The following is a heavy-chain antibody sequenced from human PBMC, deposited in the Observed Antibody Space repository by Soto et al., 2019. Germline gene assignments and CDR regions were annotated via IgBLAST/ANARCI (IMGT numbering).Heavy chain of an antibody. CDR3: ARGKEIVVVPAAHHNWFDP. CDR1: GYTFTSYG. D-gene: IGHD2-2*01. CDR2: ISAYNGNT. J-gene: IGHJ5*02. Sequence: ASVKVSCKASGYTFTSYGISWVRQAPGQGLEWMGWISAYNGNTNYAQKLQGRVTMTTDTSTSTAYMELRSLRSDDTAVYYCARGKEIVVVPAAHHNWFDPWGQGTLVTVSS. V-gene: IGHV1-18*01.